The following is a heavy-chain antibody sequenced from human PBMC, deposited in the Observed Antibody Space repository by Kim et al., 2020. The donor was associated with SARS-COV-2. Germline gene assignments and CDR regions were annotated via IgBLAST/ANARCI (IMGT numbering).Heavy chain of an antibody. CDR3: AKLSVERLYDSSGYYVDY. J-gene: IGHJ4*02. CDR2: LSAGGVRT. V-gene: IGHV3-23*01. D-gene: IGHD3-22*01. Sequence: GGSLRLSCAASGFTFSSYAMSWVPQAPGKGLEGVSALSAGGVRTYYADSVKGRSTISRDKSKNMLYLQMNSLSPEDTAVYYCAKLSVERLYDSSGYYVDYWGQGTLVTVSS. CDR1: GFTFSSYA.